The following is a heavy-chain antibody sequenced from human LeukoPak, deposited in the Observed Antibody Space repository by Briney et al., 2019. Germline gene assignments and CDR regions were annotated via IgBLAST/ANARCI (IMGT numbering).Heavy chain of an antibody. D-gene: IGHD3-16*01. J-gene: IGHJ4*02. V-gene: IGHV3-23*01. CDR1: GFTFSNYA. CDR2: ISGSGGST. Sequence: PGGSLRLSCAASGFTFSNYAMSWVRQAPGKGLEWVSSISGSGGSTNYADSVKGRFTITRDNSKNTLHLQMSSLRDEDTAVYHCAKSPRGLKAFDYWGQGTLVTVSS. CDR3: AKSPRGLKAFDY.